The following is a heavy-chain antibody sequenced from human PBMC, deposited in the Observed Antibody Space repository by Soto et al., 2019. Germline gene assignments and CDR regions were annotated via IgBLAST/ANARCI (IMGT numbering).Heavy chain of an antibody. V-gene: IGHV3-23*01. Sequence: GGSLRLSCAASGFTFSSYAMSWVRQAPGKGLEWVSAISGSGGSTYYADSVKGRFTISRDNSKNTLYPQMNSLRAEDTALYYCAKCMQAYWNYDAHHIWGQGTMVTVSS. CDR2: ISGSGGST. J-gene: IGHJ3*02. CDR1: GFTFSSYA. D-gene: IGHD1-7*01. CDR3: AKCMQAYWNYDAHHI.